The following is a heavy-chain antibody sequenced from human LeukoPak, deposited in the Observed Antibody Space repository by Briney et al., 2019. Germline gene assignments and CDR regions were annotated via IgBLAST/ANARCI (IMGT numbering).Heavy chain of an antibody. CDR2: IYYRGCT. D-gene: IGHD2-8*01. V-gene: IGHV4-61*01. Sequence: SETLSLTCTVSGFSVSSATYYWSWIRQPPGKGLDWIGYIYYRGCTNYNPSPKRRVTISVDTSKNQFSLKLSSVAAADTAVYSCARGPHCNKGVCYYFDAWGEGTLVTVSS. CDR1: GFSVSSATYY. J-gene: IGHJ4*02. CDR3: ARGPHCNKGVCYYFDA.